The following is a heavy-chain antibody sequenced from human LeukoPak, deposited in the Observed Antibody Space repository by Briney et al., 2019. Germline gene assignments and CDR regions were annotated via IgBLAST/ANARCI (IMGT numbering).Heavy chain of an antibody. V-gene: IGHV4-59*01. CDR2: IYYSGST. Sequence: SETLPLTCTVSGGSISSNYWSWIRQPPGKGLEWIGYIYYSGSTNYNPSLKSRVTISVDTSKNQFSLKLSSVTAADTALYYCARDLCGYGYLDYWGQGTLVTVSS. CDR1: GGSISSNY. J-gene: IGHJ4*02. CDR3: ARDLCGYGYLDY. D-gene: IGHD6-25*01.